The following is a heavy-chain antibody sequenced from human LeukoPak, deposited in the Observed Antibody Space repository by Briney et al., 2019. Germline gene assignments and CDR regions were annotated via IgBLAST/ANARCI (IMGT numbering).Heavy chain of an antibody. V-gene: IGHV3-23*01. Sequence: GGSLRLSCAASGFTFSSYTMSWVRQAPGKGLEWVSAISGSGGSTYYADSVKGRFTISRDNSKNTLYLQMNSLRAEDTAVYYCAKDVVSWEDSGYVKPPYFDYWGQGTLVTVSS. CDR3: AKDVVSWEDSGYVKPPYFDY. CDR1: GFTFSSYT. CDR2: ISGSGGST. J-gene: IGHJ4*02. D-gene: IGHD5-12*01.